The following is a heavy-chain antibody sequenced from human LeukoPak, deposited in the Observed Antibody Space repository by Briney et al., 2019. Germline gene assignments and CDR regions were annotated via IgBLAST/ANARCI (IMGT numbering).Heavy chain of an antibody. D-gene: IGHD6-13*01. J-gene: IGHJ4*02. CDR1: GGSISSYY. CDR3: ARLVGSSWYHEVLRGRDY. V-gene: IGHV4-4*08. CDR2: IYTSGTT. Sequence: SETLSLTCTVSGGSISSYYWSWIRQPAGKGLEWIGRIYTSGTTHYNPSLKSRVTISVDTSKNQFSLKLSSVTAADTAVYYCARLVGSSWYHEVLRGRDYWGQGTLVTVSS.